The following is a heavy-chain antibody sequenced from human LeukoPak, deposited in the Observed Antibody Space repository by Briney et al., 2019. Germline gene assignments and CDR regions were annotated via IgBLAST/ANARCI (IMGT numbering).Heavy chain of an antibody. CDR1: GGSFSGYY. J-gene: IGHJ4*02. CDR2: INHSGST. CDR3: ARDPGYCSSTSCPG. D-gene: IGHD2-2*01. Sequence: SETLSLTCAVYGGSFSGYYWSWIRQPPGKGLEWIGEINHSGSTNYNPSLKSRVTLSVDTSKNQFSLKLSSVTAADTAVYYCARDPGYCSSTSCPGWGQGTLVTVSS. V-gene: IGHV4-34*01.